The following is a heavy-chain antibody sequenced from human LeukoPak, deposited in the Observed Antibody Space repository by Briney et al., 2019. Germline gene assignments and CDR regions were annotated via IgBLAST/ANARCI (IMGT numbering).Heavy chain of an antibody. V-gene: IGHV4-39*07. Sequence: SETLSLTCTVSGGSISGSSYYWGWIRQPPGKGLEWIGSIYYSGSTYYNPSLKSRVTISVDTSKNQFSLKLSSVTAADTAVYYCARDSTVTTPFFGYWGQGTLSPSPQ. D-gene: IGHD4-17*01. CDR3: ARDSTVTTPFFGY. J-gene: IGHJ4*02. CDR1: GGSISGSSYY. CDR2: IYYSGST.